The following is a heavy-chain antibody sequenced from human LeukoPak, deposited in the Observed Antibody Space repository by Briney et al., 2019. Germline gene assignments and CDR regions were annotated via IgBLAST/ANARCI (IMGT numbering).Heavy chain of an antibody. Sequence: GGSLRLSCAASGFIFSSYAMSWVRQAPGKGLEWVSEISGSGDSTDYADSVKGRCTISRDNAKNSLYLQMNSLRAEDTAVYYCAELGITMIGGVWGKGTTVTISS. CDR2: ISGSGDST. CDR3: AELGITMIGGV. V-gene: IGHV3-23*01. D-gene: IGHD3-10*02. J-gene: IGHJ6*04. CDR1: GFIFSSYA.